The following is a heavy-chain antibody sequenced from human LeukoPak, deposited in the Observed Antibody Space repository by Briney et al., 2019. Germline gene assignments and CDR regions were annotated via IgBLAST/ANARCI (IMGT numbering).Heavy chain of an antibody. CDR2: MNPNSGNT. V-gene: IGHV1-8*03. CDR3: ASSSSSIAAQGYYYYYMDV. CDR1: GYTFTSYD. J-gene: IGHJ6*03. D-gene: IGHD6-6*01. Sequence: ASVKVSCKASGYTFTSYDINWVRQATGQGLEWMGWMNPNSGNTGYAQKFQGRDTITRNTSISTAYMELSSLRSEDTAVYYCASSSSSIAAQGYYYYYMDVWGKGTTVTVSS.